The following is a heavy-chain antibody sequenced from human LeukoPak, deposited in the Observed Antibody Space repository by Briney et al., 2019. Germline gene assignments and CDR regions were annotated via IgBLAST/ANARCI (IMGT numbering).Heavy chain of an antibody. CDR1: GFTFSSYA. Sequence: PGGSLRLSCAASGFTFSSYAMHWVRQAPGKGLEYASAISSNGGSTYYANSVKGRFTISRDNSKNTLYLQMGSLRAEDMAVYYCAREGEGYCSSTSCYVLAYWGQGTLVTVSS. J-gene: IGHJ4*02. D-gene: IGHD2-2*01. CDR3: AREGEGYCSSTSCYVLAY. V-gene: IGHV3-64*01. CDR2: ISSNGGST.